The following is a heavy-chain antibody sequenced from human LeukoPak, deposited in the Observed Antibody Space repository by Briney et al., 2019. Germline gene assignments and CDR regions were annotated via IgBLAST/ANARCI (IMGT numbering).Heavy chain of an antibody. Sequence: SETPSLTCAVYGGSFSGYYWSWIRQPPGKGLEWIGEINHSGSTNYNPSLKSRVTISVDTSKNQFSLKLSSVTAADTAVYYCARGPYSSSSRYFDYWGQGTLVTVSS. CDR3: ARGPYSSSSRYFDY. CDR2: INHSGST. CDR1: GGSFSGYY. D-gene: IGHD6-6*01. J-gene: IGHJ4*02. V-gene: IGHV4-34*01.